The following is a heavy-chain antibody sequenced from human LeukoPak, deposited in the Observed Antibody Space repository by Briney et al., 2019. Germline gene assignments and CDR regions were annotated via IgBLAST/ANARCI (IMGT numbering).Heavy chain of an antibody. V-gene: IGHV4-59*08. D-gene: IGHD3-10*01. Sequence: PSETLSLTCTVSGGSFSNYFWTWIRQPPGKGLEWIGHIYYSGTAIYNPSLMGRVIMSVDTSKNQFSLSLSSVSAADTALYYCARHREPSGSYSAFDYWGQGALVTVSS. J-gene: IGHJ4*02. CDR3: ARHREPSGSYSAFDY. CDR2: IYYSGTA. CDR1: GGSFSNYF.